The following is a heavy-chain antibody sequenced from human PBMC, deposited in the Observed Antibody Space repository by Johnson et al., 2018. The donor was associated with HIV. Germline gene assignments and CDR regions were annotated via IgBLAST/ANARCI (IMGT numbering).Heavy chain of an antibody. CDR2: IGTAGDT. J-gene: IGHJ3*02. CDR1: GFTFSSYD. Sequence: VHLVESGGGLVQPGGSLRLSCAASGFTFSSYDMHWVRQATGKGLEWVSAIGTAGDTYYPGSVKGRFTISRKNAKNSLYLQMNSLRAGDTAVYYCARGAPDSDAFDIWGQGTMVTVSS. V-gene: IGHV3-13*01. CDR3: ARGAPDSDAFDI. D-gene: IGHD3-22*01.